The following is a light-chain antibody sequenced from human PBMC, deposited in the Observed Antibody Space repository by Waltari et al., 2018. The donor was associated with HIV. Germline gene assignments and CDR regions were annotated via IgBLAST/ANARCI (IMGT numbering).Light chain of an antibody. J-gene: IGLJ2*01. CDR3: SSYTTTNTII. CDR2: DVF. Sequence: QSALTQPASVSGSPGQSITIPCTGTSSDIGAYEYVSWYRQHPDKAPQLLIYDVFYRPSGFSHRFSGSKSGNTASLTISGLQAEDDAVYSCSSYTTTNTIIFGGGTKLTVL. CDR1: SSDIGAYEY. V-gene: IGLV2-14*03.